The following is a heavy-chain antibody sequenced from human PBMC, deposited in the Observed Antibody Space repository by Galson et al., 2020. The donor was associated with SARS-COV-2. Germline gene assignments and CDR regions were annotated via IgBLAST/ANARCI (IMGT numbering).Heavy chain of an antibody. CDR1: GFSFSSYW. Sequence: GESLKISCAASGFSFSSYWMHWVRPVPGKELVWVSRITGAGSSTMYADSVKGRFAISRDNARNTLSLQMNGLRAEDTAVYYCATFGGYDLNNGVDVWGQGTTVTVSS. J-gene: IGHJ6*02. CDR2: ITGAGSST. CDR3: ATFGGYDLNNGVDV. D-gene: IGHD5-12*01. V-gene: IGHV3-74*03.